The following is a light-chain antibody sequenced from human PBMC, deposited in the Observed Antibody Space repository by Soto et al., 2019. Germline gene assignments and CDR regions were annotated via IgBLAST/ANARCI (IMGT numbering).Light chain of an antibody. V-gene: IGLV2-8*01. J-gene: IGLJ2*01. CDR1: SSTVGGHDY. CDR3: SSYAGSNNRVI. Sequence: QSVLTQPPSASGSPGQSVTISCTGTSSTVGGHDYVSWYQQHPGKAPKLMIYEVSKRPSGVPDRFSGSKSGNTASLTVSGLQAEDEADYDCSSYAGSNNRVIFGGGTTLTVL. CDR2: EVS.